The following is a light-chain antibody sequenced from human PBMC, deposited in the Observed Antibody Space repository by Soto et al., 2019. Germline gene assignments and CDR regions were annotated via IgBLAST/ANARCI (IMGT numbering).Light chain of an antibody. CDR2: GAT. CDR3: QHYGRLTIT. CDR1: ESLGNNY. V-gene: IGKV3-20*01. J-gene: IGKJ5*01. Sequence: EIVLTQSPGTLSFSPGEGATLSCGASESLGNNYLAWYKQKPGQSPRLLFSGATSRASGIPDRFSGSGSGTDFTLTISRVEPEDFGVYFCQHYGRLTITFGQGTRLEIK.